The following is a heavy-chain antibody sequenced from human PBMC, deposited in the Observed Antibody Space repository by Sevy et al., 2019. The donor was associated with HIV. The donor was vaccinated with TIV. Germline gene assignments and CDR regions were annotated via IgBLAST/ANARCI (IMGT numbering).Heavy chain of an antibody. CDR2: INQDGSQK. V-gene: IGHV3-7*03. Sequence: GGSLRLSCAASGFTFISYWMSWVRQAPGKGLEWVANINQDGSQKYYVDSVKGRFTISRDNAENSLFLQMNSLRAEDTAVYYCARPGSSWDSADPFEVCGPGTLVTVSS. D-gene: IGHD6-13*01. CDR3: ARPGSSWDSADPFEV. CDR1: GFTFISYW. J-gene: IGHJ3*01.